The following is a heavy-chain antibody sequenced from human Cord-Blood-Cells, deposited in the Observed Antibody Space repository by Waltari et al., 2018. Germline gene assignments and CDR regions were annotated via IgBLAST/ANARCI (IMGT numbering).Heavy chain of an antibody. CDR2: ISPIFGTA. V-gene: IGHV1-69*01. Sequence: QVQLVQSGDEVKKTGSSVKVSCKASGGTFSSYAISWVRQAPVQGLEWMGGISPIFGTANYAQKFQGRVTMTADESTSTAYMELSSLRSEDTAVYYCARSYSSSWYYFDYWGQGTLVTVSS. CDR3: ARSYSSSWYYFDY. D-gene: IGHD6-13*01. CDR1: GGTFSSYA. J-gene: IGHJ4*02.